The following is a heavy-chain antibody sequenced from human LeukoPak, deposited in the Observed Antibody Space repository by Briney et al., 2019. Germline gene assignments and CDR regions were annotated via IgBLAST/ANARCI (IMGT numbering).Heavy chain of an antibody. CDR1: GYTFTSYA. J-gene: IGHJ4*02. Sequence: ASVKVSCKASGYTFTSYAMHWVRQAPGQSLEWMGWINPGNGNTKHSQKFQGRVTITIDTSAGITYMELSSLRSDDTAVYYCARGGQGTLVPDYWGQGTLVTVSS. V-gene: IGHV1-3*01. D-gene: IGHD6-6*01. CDR2: INPGNGNT. CDR3: ARGGQGTLVPDY.